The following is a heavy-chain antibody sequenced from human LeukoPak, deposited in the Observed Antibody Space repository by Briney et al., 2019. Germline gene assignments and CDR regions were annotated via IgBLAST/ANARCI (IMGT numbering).Heavy chain of an antibody. CDR2: IYYSGST. CDR3: ARVRYYDSSGYFGDFDY. D-gene: IGHD3-22*01. CDR1: GGSISSSSYY. J-gene: IGHJ4*02. V-gene: IGHV4-39*07. Sequence: SETLSLTCTVSGGSISSSSYYWGWIRQPPGKGLEWIGSIYYSGSTYYNPSLKSRVTISVDTSKNQFSLKLSSVTAADTAVYYCARVRYYDSSGYFGDFDYWGQGILVTVSS.